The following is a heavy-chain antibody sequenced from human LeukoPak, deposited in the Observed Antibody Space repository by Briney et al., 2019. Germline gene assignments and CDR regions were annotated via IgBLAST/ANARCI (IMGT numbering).Heavy chain of an antibody. CDR2: VTGSGGNT. D-gene: IGHD6-19*01. V-gene: IGHV3-23*01. CDR1: GSTFSSYS. Sequence: GGSLRLSCAASGSTFSSYSMNWVRQAPGKGLEWVSSVTGSGGNTYYADSVKGRFTISRDNSQNTLYLQMNSLRAEDTALYYCAKKEMGYSSAWYLFGGQGTLVTVSS. CDR3: AKKEMGYSSAWYLF. J-gene: IGHJ4*02.